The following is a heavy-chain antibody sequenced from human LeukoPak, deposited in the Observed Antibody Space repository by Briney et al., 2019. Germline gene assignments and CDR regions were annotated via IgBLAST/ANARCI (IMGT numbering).Heavy chain of an antibody. CDR3: ARSVVTLYWYFDL. CDR1: GGSISGYY. D-gene: IGHD4-23*01. CDR2: IYHSGST. V-gene: IGHV4-59*01. J-gene: IGHJ2*01. Sequence: SETLSLTCTVSGGSISGYYYNWIRQPPGKGLEWIGYIYHSGSTNYNPSLKSRVTISLDTPKNQFSLKLSSVTTADTAVYYCARSVVTLYWYFDLWGRGTLVTVSS.